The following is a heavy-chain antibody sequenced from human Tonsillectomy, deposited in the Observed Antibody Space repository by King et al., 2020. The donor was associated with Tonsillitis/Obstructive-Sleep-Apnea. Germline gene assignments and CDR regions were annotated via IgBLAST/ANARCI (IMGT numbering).Heavy chain of an antibody. CDR1: GYGFSNYW. Sequence: DVQLVESGADVKKPGESLKISCKGSGYGFSNYWIAWVRQMPGKGLEWMGIIYPGDSDTTYSPSFQGQVTISADKSISTAYLQWSSLKASDTAIYYCARAYYDIWSAYLDYWGQGTLVTVSS. D-gene: IGHD3-3*01. V-gene: IGHV5-51*01. J-gene: IGHJ4*02. CDR3: ARAYYDIWSAYLDY. CDR2: IYPGDSDT.